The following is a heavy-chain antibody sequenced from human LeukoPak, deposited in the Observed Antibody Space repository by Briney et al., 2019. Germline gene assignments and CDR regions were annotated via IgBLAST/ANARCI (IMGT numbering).Heavy chain of an antibody. CDR3: ARDRDWNYGGGASYGMDV. CDR1: GGSISSYY. V-gene: IGHV4-4*07. Sequence: SETLSLTCTVSGGSISSYYWSWIRQPAGKGLEWIGRIYTSGSTTYNPSLKSRVTMSVDTSKNQFSLKLSSVTAADTAVYYCARDRDWNYGGGASYGMDVWGQGTTVTVSS. D-gene: IGHD1-7*01. J-gene: IGHJ6*02. CDR2: IYTSGST.